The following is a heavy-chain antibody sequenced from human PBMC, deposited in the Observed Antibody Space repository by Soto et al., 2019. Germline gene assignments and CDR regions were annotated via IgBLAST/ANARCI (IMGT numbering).Heavy chain of an antibody. CDR3: ARLAAAGSYYYYGMDV. D-gene: IGHD6-13*01. V-gene: IGHV5-51*01. CDR2: IYPGDSDT. Sequence: GESLKTSCKGSGYSFTSYWIGWVRQMPGKGLEWMGIIYPGDSDTRYSPSFQGQVTISADKSISTAYLQWSSLKASDTAMYYCARLAAAGSYYYYGMDVWGQGTTVTVSS. CDR1: GYSFTSYW. J-gene: IGHJ6*02.